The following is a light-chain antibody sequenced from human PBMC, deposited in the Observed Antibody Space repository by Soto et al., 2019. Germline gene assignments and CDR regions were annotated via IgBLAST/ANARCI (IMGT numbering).Light chain of an antibody. CDR3: QQRSNWPLT. CDR2: DAS. CDR1: QSVSSY. Sequence: EVVLTQSPATLSLSPGESATLSCRASQSVSSYLAWYQQKLGQAPRLLIYDASNSATGIPARFSGSGSGTDFTLTISSLEPEDFAVYFCQQRSNWPLTFGGGTKVEIK. V-gene: IGKV3-11*01. J-gene: IGKJ4*01.